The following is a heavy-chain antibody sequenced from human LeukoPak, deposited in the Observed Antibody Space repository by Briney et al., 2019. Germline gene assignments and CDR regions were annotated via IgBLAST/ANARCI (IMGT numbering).Heavy chain of an antibody. CDR3: ARDRSDFWSGYNFYYYYMDV. V-gene: IGHV1-2*02. CDR2: INPNSGGT. Sequence: GASVKVSCKASGYTFTGYYIHWVRQAPGQGLEWMGWINPNSGGTNYAQKFQGRVTMTRDTSISTAYMELSRLRSDDTAVYYCARDRSDFWSGYNFYYYYMDVWGKGTTVTVSS. D-gene: IGHD3-3*01. CDR1: GYTFTGYY. J-gene: IGHJ6*03.